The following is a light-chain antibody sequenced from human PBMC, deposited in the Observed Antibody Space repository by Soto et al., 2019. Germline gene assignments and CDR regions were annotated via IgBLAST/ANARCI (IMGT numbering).Light chain of an antibody. Sequence: EIVLTQSPGTLSLSPGERATLSCRASQSVSSSYLAWYQQKPGQAPRLLIYDASCRATGIPDRFSGSGSETDFTLTISRLEPEDFAVYYCQQYGSSRTFGQGTKLEIK. V-gene: IGKV3-20*01. CDR3: QQYGSSRT. J-gene: IGKJ2*01. CDR2: DAS. CDR1: QSVSSSY.